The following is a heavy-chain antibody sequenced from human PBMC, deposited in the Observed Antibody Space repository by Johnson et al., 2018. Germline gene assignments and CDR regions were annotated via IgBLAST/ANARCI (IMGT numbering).Heavy chain of an antibody. D-gene: IGHD1-14*01. CDR3: VNLSLEPPL. V-gene: IGHV3-53*01. Sequence: EVQLVESGGGLIQPGGSLGLSCAASGFSVSTHFMRWVRQAPGKGLEWVSVMYNSGDTYYADSVRGRFTISRDDSKNTLYLQMNRLRAEDTAVYYCVNLSLEPPLWGQGTLVTVSS. CDR1: GFSVSTHF. J-gene: IGHJ4*02. CDR2: MYNSGDT.